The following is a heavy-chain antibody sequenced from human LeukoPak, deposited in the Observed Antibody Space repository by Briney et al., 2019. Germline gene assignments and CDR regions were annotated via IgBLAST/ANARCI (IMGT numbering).Heavy chain of an antibody. V-gene: IGHV1-69*05. J-gene: IGHJ3*02. CDR3: ARSDYCSSTSCYPGDAFDI. Sequence: ASVKVSCKASGCTFSSYAISWVRQAPGQGLEWMGGIIPIFGTANYAQKFQGRVTITTDESTSTAYMELSSLRSEDTAVYYCARSDYCSSTSCYPGDAFDIWGQGTMVTVSS. CDR2: IIPIFGTA. D-gene: IGHD2-2*01. CDR1: GCTFSSYA.